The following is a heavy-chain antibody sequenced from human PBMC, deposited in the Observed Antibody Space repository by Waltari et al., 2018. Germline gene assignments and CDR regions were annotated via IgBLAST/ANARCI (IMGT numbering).Heavy chain of an antibody. D-gene: IGHD3-9*01. Sequence: EVQLVESGGGLVQPGGSLRLSCAASGVTFRTSWMNWVRQAPGKGLEWGANIKEDGDEKNYVGNVKGRFTVSRDNAAKLLYLTMNNRRGEDTAVYYCVNVQPGTGYRPSDIWGQGTMVIVSS. CDR1: GVTFRTSW. J-gene: IGHJ3*02. CDR3: VNVQPGTGYRPSDI. CDR2: IKEDGDEK. V-gene: IGHV3-7*01.